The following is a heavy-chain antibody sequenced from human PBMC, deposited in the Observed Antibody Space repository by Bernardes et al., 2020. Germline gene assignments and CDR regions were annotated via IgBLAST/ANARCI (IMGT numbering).Heavy chain of an antibody. CDR1: GFTFSSYW. J-gene: IGHJ2*01. V-gene: IGHV3-7*01. CDR3: ARDSLRFLEWGFGYFDL. Sequence: GGSLRLSCAASGFTFSSYWMSWVRQAPGKGLEWVANIKQDGSEKYYVDSVKGRFTISRDNAKNSLYLQMNSLRAEDTAVYYCARDSLRFLEWGFGYFDLWGRGTLVTVSS. CDR2: IKQDGSEK. D-gene: IGHD3-3*01.